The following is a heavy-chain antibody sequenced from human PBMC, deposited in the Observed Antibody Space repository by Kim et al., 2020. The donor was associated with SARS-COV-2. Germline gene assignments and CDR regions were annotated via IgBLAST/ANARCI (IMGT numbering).Heavy chain of an antibody. CDR1: GGSISSYY. CDR2: IYYSGST. J-gene: IGHJ6*02. D-gene: IGHD2-2*01. Sequence: SETLSLTCTVSGGSISSYYWSWIRQPPGKGLEWIGYIYYSGSTNYNPSLKSRVTISVDTSKNQFSLKLSSVTAADTAVYYCARVPTTPGYGMDVWGQGTTVTVSS. V-gene: IGHV4-59*01. CDR3: ARVPTTPGYGMDV.